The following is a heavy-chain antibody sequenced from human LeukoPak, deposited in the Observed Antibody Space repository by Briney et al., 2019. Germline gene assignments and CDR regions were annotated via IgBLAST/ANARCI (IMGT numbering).Heavy chain of an antibody. V-gene: IGHV4-38-2*01. CDR2: IYHSGST. Sequence: KASETLSLTCAVSGYSISSGYYWGWIRQPPGKGLEWIGSIYHSGSTYYNPSLKSRVTISVDTSKNQFSLKLSSVTAADTAVYYCARLGVAARPFDYWGQGTLVTVSS. J-gene: IGHJ4*02. D-gene: IGHD6-6*01. CDR3: ARLGVAARPFDY. CDR1: GYSISSGYY.